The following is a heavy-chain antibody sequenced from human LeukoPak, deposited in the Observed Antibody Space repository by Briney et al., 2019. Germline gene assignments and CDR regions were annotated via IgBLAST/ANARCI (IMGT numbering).Heavy chain of an antibody. J-gene: IGHJ4*02. CDR1: GFTFSSYS. D-gene: IGHD3-16*01. V-gene: IGHV3-48*01. CDR2: ISSSSSTI. CDR3: SRYWPTIERTGGELFDY. Sequence: GGSLRLSCAASGFTFSSYSMNWVRQAPGKGLEWVSYISSSSSTIYYADSVKGRFTISRDNAKNSLYLQMNSLKTEDTAVYSCSRYWPTIERTGGELFDYWGQGTLVTVSS.